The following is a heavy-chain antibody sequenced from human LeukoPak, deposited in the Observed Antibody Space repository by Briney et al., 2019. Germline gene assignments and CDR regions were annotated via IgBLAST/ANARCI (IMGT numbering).Heavy chain of an antibody. CDR1: GFTFSNYE. V-gene: IGHV3-48*03. CDR3: ARDSDFDSSGYYPYYYYYYNMDV. D-gene: IGHD3-22*01. CDR2: ISRSSGSSI. J-gene: IGHJ6*02. Sequence: QSGGSLRLSCAASGFTFSNYEMNWVRQAPGKGLEWVSYISRSSGSSIYYADSVKGRFTISRDNAKNSLYLQMNSLRAEDTAVYYCARDSDFDSSGYYPYYYYYYNMDVWGQGTTVTVSS.